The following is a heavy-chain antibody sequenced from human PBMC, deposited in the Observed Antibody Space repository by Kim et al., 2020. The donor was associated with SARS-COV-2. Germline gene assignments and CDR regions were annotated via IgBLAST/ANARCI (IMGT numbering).Heavy chain of an antibody. V-gene: IGHV4-31*02. J-gene: IGHJ4*02. Sequence: SLKGRVTISVDTSKNQFSLKRSSVTAADSAVYYCARGRITIFGLVTEFDYWGQGTLVTVSS. D-gene: IGHD3-3*01. CDR3: ARGRITIFGLVTEFDY.